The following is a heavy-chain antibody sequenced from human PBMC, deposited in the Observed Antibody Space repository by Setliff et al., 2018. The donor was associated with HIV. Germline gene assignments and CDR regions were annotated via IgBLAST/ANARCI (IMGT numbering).Heavy chain of an antibody. Sequence: ASVKVSFKASGYTFIDNYIHWVRQAPGQGLEWMAWINAYTGDTNYAQKFQGSVTVTRDTSISTAYMELSRLRSDDTAVYYCARDWKHVFDIWGQGKPGHRLL. D-gene: IGHD1-1*01. CDR1: GYTFIDNY. J-gene: IGHJ4*01. CDR3: ARDWKHVFDI. CDR2: INAYTGDT. V-gene: IGHV1-2*02.